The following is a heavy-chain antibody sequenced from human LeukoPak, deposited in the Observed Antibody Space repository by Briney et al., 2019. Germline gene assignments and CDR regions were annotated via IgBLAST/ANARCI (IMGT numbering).Heavy chain of an antibody. J-gene: IGHJ6*03. CDR1: GYTFTGYY. Sequence: ASVKVSCKASGYTFTGYYMHWVRQAPGQGLEWMGWINPNSGGTNYAQKFQGRVTMTRDTSISTAYMELSRLRSDDTAVYYCARDRIAVAGRYYYYYYMDVWGKGTTVTISS. CDR3: ARDRIAVAGRYYYYYYMDV. V-gene: IGHV1-2*02. D-gene: IGHD6-19*01. CDR2: INPNSGGT.